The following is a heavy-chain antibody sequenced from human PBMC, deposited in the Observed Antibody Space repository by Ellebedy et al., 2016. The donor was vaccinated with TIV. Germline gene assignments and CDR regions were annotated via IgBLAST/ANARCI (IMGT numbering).Heavy chain of an antibody. CDR2: ISDSGGNT. Sequence: GGSLKISXAASGFPFSSYAMSWVRQPPGKGLEWVSSISDSGGNTYYADSVRGRFTFSRDNSKNTLYLQMNSLRAEDMAVYYCAKGWLGAGAGTDFDYWGRGTLVTVSS. D-gene: IGHD6-13*01. CDR1: GFPFSSYA. CDR3: AKGWLGAGAGTDFDY. J-gene: IGHJ4*02. V-gene: IGHV3-23*01.